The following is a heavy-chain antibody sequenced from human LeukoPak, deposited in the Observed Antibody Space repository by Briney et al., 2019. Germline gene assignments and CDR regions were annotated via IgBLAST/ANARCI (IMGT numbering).Heavy chain of an antibody. D-gene: IGHD2-15*01. J-gene: IGHJ4*02. V-gene: IGHV1-69*04. CDR3: ASYYLGYCSGGSCRLDY. CDR1: GGTFSSYA. Sequence: SVKVSCKASGGTFSSYAISRVRQAPGQGLEWMGRIIPILGIANYAQKFQGRVTITADKSTSTAYMELSSLRSEDTAVYYCASYYLGYCSGGSCRLDYWGQGTLVTVSS. CDR2: IIPILGIA.